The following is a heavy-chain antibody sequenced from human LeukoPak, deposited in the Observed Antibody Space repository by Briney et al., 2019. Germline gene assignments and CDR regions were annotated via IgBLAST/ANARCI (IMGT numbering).Heavy chain of an antibody. CDR2: IYYNGST. V-gene: IGHV4-39*01. J-gene: IGHJ6*02. D-gene: IGHD2-2*01. Sequence: SDTLSLTCTVSGGSISSSSYYWGWSRKPPGKGLEWIGIIYYNGSTYYNPSLKSRVTISVDTSKNQFSLKSSSVTAADTAVYSCARWSCSSTSCYYYYYYGMDVWGQGTTVTVSS. CDR3: ARWSCSSTSCYYYYYYGMDV. CDR1: GGSISSSSYY.